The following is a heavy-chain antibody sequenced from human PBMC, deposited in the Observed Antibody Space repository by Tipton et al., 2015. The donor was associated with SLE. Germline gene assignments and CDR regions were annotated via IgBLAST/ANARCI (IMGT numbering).Heavy chain of an antibody. D-gene: IGHD3-22*01. J-gene: IGHJ4*02. CDR2: LYYSGST. V-gene: IGHV4-39*01. CDR1: GGSIRSSSYY. Sequence: LRLSCTVSGGSIRSSSYYWGWIRQPPGKGLEWIGSLYYSGSTYYNPSLKSRVTISVDTSKNQFSLKLSSVTAADTAVYYCASLGSGYSDYWGQGTLVTVSS. CDR3: ASLGSGYSDY.